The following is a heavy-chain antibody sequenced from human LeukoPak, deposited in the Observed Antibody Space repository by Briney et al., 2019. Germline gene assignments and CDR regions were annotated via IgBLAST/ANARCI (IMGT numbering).Heavy chain of an antibody. D-gene: IGHD3-10*01. Sequence: GGSLRLSCAASRFTFSSYSMNWVRQAPGKGLEWVSSISSSSSYIYYADSVKGRFTISRDNAKNSLYLQMNSLRAEDTAVYYCARDYAVRGVIHDYWGQGTLVTVSS. CDR1: RFTFSSYS. J-gene: IGHJ4*02. CDR2: ISSSSSYI. V-gene: IGHV3-21*01. CDR3: ARDYAVRGVIHDY.